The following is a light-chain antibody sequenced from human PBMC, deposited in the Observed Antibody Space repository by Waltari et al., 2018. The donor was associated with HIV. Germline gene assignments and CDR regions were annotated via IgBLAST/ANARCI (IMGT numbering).Light chain of an antibody. CDR1: SSDVGGYNL. CDR3: SSYAGSNNLVV. Sequence: QSALTQPPSESGSPGQSFTISCTGTSSDVGGYNLVPWYQQHPGKAPKLMIYEVSKRPSGVPDRFSGSKSGNTASLTVSGLQAEDEADYYCSSYAGSNNLVVFGGGTKLTVL. J-gene: IGLJ2*01. V-gene: IGLV2-8*01. CDR2: EVS.